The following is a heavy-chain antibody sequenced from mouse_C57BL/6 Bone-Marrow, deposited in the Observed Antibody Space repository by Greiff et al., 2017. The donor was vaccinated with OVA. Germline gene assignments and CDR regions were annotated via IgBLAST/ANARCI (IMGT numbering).Heavy chain of an antibody. V-gene: IGHV2-4*01. CDR3: AKNPYMDY. CDR1: GFSLTSYG. Sequence: VQLQQSGPGLVQPSQSLSITCTVSGFSLTSYGVHWVRQPPGKGLEWLGVIWSGGSTDYNAACISRLSISKDNSKSQVFFKMNSLQADDTAIYYCAKNPYMDYWGQGTSVTVSS. CDR2: IWSGGST. J-gene: IGHJ4*01.